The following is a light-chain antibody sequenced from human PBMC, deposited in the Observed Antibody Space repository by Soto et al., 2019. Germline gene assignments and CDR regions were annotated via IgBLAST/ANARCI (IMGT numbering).Light chain of an antibody. CDR1: QSVSSTY. Sequence: EIVLTQSPGTLSLSPGERATLSCRASQSVSSTYIAWYQQNPGRAPRLLIYGASSRATGLPDRFSGSGSGTDFPLTISRLEPEDFAVYFCQQYGRSPPFTFGQGTKVEIK. CDR2: GAS. V-gene: IGKV3-20*01. J-gene: IGKJ2*01. CDR3: QQYGRSPPFT.